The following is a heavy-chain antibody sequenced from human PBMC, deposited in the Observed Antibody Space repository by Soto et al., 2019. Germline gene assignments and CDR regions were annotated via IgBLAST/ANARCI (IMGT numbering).Heavy chain of an antibody. D-gene: IGHD3-22*01. V-gene: IGHV3-23*01. CDR2: ISGSGGST. CDR3: AKEKYDSSAWLDY. Sequence: GGSLRLSCAASGFTFSSYAMSWVRQAPGKGLEWVSSISGSGGSTYYADSVKGRFTISRDNSKNTLYLQMNSLRAEDTAIYYCAKEKYDSSAWLDYWGQGTLVTVSS. CDR1: GFTFSSYA. J-gene: IGHJ4*02.